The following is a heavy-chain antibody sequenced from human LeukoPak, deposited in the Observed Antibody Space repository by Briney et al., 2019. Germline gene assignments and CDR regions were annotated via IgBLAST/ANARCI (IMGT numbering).Heavy chain of an antibody. CDR3: ARDAPGIAAAGTPDYYYYGMDV. V-gene: IGHV1-18*01. CDR1: GYTFTSYG. D-gene: IGHD6-13*01. J-gene: IGHJ6*02. Sequence: ASVKVSCKASGYTFTSYGISWVRQAPGQGLEWMGWISAYNGNTNYAQKLQGRVTMTTDTSTSTAYMELRSLRSDDTAVYYCARDAPGIAAAGTPDYYYYGMDVWGQGTTVTVSS. CDR2: ISAYNGNT.